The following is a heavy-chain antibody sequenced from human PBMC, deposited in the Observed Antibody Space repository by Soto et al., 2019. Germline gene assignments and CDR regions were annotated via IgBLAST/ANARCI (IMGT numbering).Heavy chain of an antibody. Sequence: SETLSLTCTVSGGSISGYYWSWIRQPPGKGLEWIGCISYSGSTNYNPSLKSRVTLSVDTSKNQFSLKLSSVTAADTAVYYCARDRAVAGTYYYYGVDVWGQGXTVTVYS. D-gene: IGHD6-19*01. J-gene: IGHJ6*02. CDR1: GGSISGYY. CDR2: ISYSGST. V-gene: IGHV4-59*01. CDR3: ARDRAVAGTYYYYGVDV.